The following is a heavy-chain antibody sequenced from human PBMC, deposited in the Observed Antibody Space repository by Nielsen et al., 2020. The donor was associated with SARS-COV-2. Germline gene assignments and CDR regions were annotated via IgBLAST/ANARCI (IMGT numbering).Heavy chain of an antibody. CDR1: GYTFTGYY. Sequence: ASVKVSCKASGYTFTGYYMHWVRQAPGQGLEWMGRINPNSGGTNYAQKFQGRVTMTRDTSISTAYMELSRLRSDDTAVYYCARDQASSGWRNWFDPWGQGTLVTVSS. V-gene: IGHV1-2*06. CDR3: ARDQASSGWRNWFDP. D-gene: IGHD6-19*01. CDR2: INPNSGGT. J-gene: IGHJ5*02.